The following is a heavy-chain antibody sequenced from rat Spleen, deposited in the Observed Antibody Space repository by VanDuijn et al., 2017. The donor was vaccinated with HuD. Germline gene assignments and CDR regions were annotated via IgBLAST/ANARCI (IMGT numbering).Heavy chain of an antibody. D-gene: IGHD1-11*01. J-gene: IGHJ2*01. V-gene: IGHV5-25*01. CDR1: GFTFSSHV. Sequence: EVQLVESGGDLVQPGRSLKLSCAASGFTFSSHVMAWVRQAPTKGLEWVASISSGGGNTFYRDSVKGRFTVSRDNAKSTLYLQMDSLRSEDTATYYCARREYGGFFGYFDYWGQGVMVTVSS. CDR2: ISSGGGNT. CDR3: ARREYGGFFGYFDY.